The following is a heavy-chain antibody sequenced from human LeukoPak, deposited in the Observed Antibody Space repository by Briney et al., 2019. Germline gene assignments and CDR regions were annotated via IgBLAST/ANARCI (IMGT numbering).Heavy chain of an antibody. Sequence: PGGSLRLSCAASGFAFNNYAMTWVRQAPGKGLEWVSSISSSSSYIYYADSVKGRFTISRDNAKNSLYLQMNSLRAEDTAVYYCARDGSTVTNYYFDYWGQGTLVTVSS. CDR2: ISSSSSYI. CDR1: GFAFNNYA. D-gene: IGHD4-17*01. V-gene: IGHV3-21*01. CDR3: ARDGSTVTNYYFDY. J-gene: IGHJ4*02.